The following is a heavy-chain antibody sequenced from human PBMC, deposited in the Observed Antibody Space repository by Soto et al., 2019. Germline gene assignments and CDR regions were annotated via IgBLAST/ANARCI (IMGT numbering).Heavy chain of an antibody. CDR3: VKEYCTGGTCFDAFDL. V-gene: IGHV3-48*03. CDR1: GSIFSDYE. J-gene: IGHJ3*01. Sequence: ELQLVESGGGLVQPGGSLTLSCAASGSIFSDYEVDWVRQAPGKGLEWIAYISDGGKTIYYAASVKGRFTISRDDVKNSLYLQMNNLRAEDTTVYFCVKEYCTGGTCFDAFDLWGQGTMVTVSS. CDR2: ISDGGKTI. D-gene: IGHD2-8*02.